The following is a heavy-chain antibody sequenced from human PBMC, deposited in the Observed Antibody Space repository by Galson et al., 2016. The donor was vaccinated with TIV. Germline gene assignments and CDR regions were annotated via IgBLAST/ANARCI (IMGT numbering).Heavy chain of an antibody. V-gene: IGHV3-23*01. CDR2: ISAKYDNA. Sequence: SLRLSCAASGFTFSDYAMSWVRQAPGKGLEWLSVISAKYDNAKYADSAKGRFTISRDNSKSTLYLQMNNLSGDDTAGYYCAREGRGRDGFNFFEQWSQGTLVTVSS. D-gene: IGHD5-24*01. CDR3: AREGRGRDGFNFFEQ. J-gene: IGHJ4*02. CDR1: GFTFSDYA.